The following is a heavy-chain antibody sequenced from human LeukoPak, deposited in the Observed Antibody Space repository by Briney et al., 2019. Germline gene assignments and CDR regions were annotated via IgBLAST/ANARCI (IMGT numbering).Heavy chain of an antibody. D-gene: IGHD5-12*01. V-gene: IGHV3-23*01. CDR2: ISGSASST. CDR1: GFTFSNYA. CDR3: ARDVVATIFDY. Sequence: PGGSLRLSCAASGFTFSNYAMSWVRQAPGKGLEWVSAISGSASSTYYADSVKGRFTISRDNSKNTLYLQMNSLRAEDTAVYYCARDVVATIFDYWGQGTLVTVSS. J-gene: IGHJ4*02.